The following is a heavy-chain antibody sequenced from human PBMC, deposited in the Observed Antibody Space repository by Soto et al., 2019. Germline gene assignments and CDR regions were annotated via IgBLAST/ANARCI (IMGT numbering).Heavy chain of an antibody. CDR2: IYSGGST. CDR1: GFTVSSNY. J-gene: IGHJ5*01. Sequence: EVQLVESGGGLIQPGGSLRLSCAAAGFTVSSNYMTWVRQAPGKGLEWLSVIYSGGSTYYADSVRGRFTISRDNSKNTLYLQMNSLRGEDTAVYYCARGFNWLDFWGQGSLVTVSS. CDR3: ARGFNWLDF. V-gene: IGHV3-53*01.